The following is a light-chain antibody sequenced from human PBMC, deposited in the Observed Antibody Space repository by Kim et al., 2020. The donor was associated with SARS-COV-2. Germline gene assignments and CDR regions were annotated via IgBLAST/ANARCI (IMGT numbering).Light chain of an antibody. J-gene: IGKJ1*01. V-gene: IGKV1-39*01. CDR1: QSISSY. CDR3: QRGYSTPRT. Sequence: GSVGNRVTMNCRASQSISSYLNWYQQKPGKAPKLLIYAASILQSGVPSRFSGSGSGTDFTLTISSQQPEDFASYHCQRGYSTPRTFGQRTKVEIK. CDR2: AAS.